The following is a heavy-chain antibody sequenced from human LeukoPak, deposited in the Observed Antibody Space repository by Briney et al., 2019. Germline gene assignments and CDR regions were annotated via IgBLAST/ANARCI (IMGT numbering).Heavy chain of an antibody. CDR3: ARENIAARHWGY. Sequence: ASVKVSCKASGYTFTGYYMHWVRQAPGQRLEWMGWINAGNGNTKYSQKFQGRVTITRDTSASTAYMELSSLRSEDTAVYYCARENIAARHWGYWGQGTLVTVSS. V-gene: IGHV1-3*01. D-gene: IGHD6-6*01. J-gene: IGHJ4*02. CDR1: GYTFTGYY. CDR2: INAGNGNT.